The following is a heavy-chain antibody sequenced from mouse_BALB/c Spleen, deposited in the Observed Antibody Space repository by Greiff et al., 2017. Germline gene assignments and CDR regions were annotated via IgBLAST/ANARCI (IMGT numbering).Heavy chain of an antibody. V-gene: IGHV5-9-4*01. D-gene: IGHD1-1*01. CDR1: GFTFSSYA. CDR2: ISSGGSYT. Sequence: EVHLVESGGGLVKPGGSLKLSCAASGFTFSSYAMSWVRQSPEKRLEWVAEISSGGSYTYYPDTVTGRFTISRDNAKNTLYLEMSSLRSEDTAMYYCARYYGSRFDYWGQGTTLTVSS. CDR3: ARYYGSRFDY. J-gene: IGHJ2*01.